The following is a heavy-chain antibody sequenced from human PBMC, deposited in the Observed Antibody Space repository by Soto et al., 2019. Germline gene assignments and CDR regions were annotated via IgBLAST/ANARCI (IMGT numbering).Heavy chain of an antibody. J-gene: IGHJ4*02. CDR2: MNPNSGNT. CDR3: ARARASYMITFGGVIVDY. V-gene: IGHV1-8*01. Sequence: ASVKVSCKASGYTFTSYDINWVRQATGQGLEWMGWMNPNSGNTGYAQKFQGRVTMTRNTSISTAYIELSSLRSEDTAVYYCARARASYMITFGGVIVDYWGQGTLVTVSS. D-gene: IGHD3-16*02. CDR1: GYTFTSYD.